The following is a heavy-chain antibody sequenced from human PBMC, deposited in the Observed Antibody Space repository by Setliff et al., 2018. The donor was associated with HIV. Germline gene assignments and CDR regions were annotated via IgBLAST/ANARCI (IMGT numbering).Heavy chain of an antibody. Sequence: SETLSLTCTVSDSGTYYWSWIRQPAGKGLEWIGRVSSRGDTNYNPSLKSRVTMSVDTSKNQFSLKLSSVTAADTAVYYCARLSDSGGYYSLDYWGQGTLVTVSS. V-gene: IGHV4-4*07. D-gene: IGHD3-22*01. J-gene: IGHJ4*02. CDR3: ARLSDSGGYYSLDY. CDR1: DSGTYY. CDR2: VSSRGDT.